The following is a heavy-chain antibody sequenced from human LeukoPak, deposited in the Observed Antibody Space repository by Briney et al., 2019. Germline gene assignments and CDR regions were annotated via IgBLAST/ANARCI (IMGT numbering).Heavy chain of an antibody. J-gene: IGHJ4*02. V-gene: IGHV4-4*02. CDR3: SRESGPFCPVVY. CDR2: ISLAGQT. D-gene: IGHD1-26*01. CDR1: GGSISSTNW. Sequence: PSGTLSLTCGVSGGSISSTNWWSWVRQPPGQGLEWIGVISLAGQTNYIPPLNGRVSMSLDKSIKQPFLPQTSLTAPDTATYVCSRESGPFCPVVYWGERTLVIVSS.